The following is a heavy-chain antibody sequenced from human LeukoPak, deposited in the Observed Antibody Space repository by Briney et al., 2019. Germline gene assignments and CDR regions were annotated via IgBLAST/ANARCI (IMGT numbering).Heavy chain of an antibody. D-gene: IGHD6-13*01. CDR1: GGSFSGYY. CDR3: ARGRGAAAGYYYYYYIDV. Sequence: PSETLSLTCAVYGGSFSGYYWSWNRQPPGKGLEWIGEINHSGSTNYNPSLKSRVTISVDTSKNQFSLKLSSVTAADTAVYYCARGRGAAAGYYYYYYIDVWGRGTTVTVSS. J-gene: IGHJ6*03. V-gene: IGHV4-34*01. CDR2: INHSGST.